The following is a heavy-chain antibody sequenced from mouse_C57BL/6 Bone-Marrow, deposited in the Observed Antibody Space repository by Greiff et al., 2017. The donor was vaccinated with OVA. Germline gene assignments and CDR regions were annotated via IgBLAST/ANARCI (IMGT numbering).Heavy chain of an antibody. D-gene: IGHD4-1*01. V-gene: IGHV1-72*01. J-gene: IGHJ2*01. CDR3: ARSRGTGGGYFDY. Sequence: VQLQESGAELVKPGASVKLSCKASGYTFTSYWMHWVKQRPGRGLEWIGRIDPNSGGTKYNEKFKSKATLTVDKPSSTAYMQLSSLTSEDSAVYYCARSRGTGGGYFDYWGQGTTLTVSS. CDR2: IDPNSGGT. CDR1: GYTFTSYW.